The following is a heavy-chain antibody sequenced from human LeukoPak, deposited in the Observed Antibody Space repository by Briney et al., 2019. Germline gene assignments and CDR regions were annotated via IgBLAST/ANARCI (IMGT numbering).Heavy chain of an antibody. Sequence: GRSLRLSCAASGFTFSSHGMHWVRQAPGKGLEWVAVITFDGSDKYYADSVQGRFTISRDNSKNTLFLQMNSLRAEDTAVYYCARCRDSVSYNLLGYWGQGSLVTVSS. J-gene: IGHJ1*01. V-gene: IGHV3-30*03. CDR3: ARCRDSVSYNLLGY. CDR2: ITFDGSDK. D-gene: IGHD1-26*01. CDR1: GFTFSSHG.